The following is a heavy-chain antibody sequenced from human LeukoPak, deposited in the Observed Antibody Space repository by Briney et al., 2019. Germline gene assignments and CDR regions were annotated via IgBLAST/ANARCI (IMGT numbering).Heavy chain of an antibody. D-gene: IGHD6-19*01. Sequence: GGSLRLSCAASGFTFSSYSMNWVRQAPGKGLEWVSSISSSSSYIYYADSVKGRFTISRDNAKNSLYLQMNSLRAEDTAVYYCARGPTVAGTFDYWGQGTLVTVSS. V-gene: IGHV3-21*01. CDR2: ISSSSSYI. J-gene: IGHJ4*02. CDR3: ARGPTVAGTFDY. CDR1: GFTFSSYS.